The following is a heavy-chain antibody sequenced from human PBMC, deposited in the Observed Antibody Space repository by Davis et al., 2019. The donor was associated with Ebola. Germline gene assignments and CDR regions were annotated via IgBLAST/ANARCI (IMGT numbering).Heavy chain of an antibody. D-gene: IGHD2-8*01. V-gene: IGHV4-38-2*01. CDR2: IYYSGRT. J-gene: IGHJ1*01. CDR3: ASAQDIVLMVYTIGRYFQH. CDR1: GFTFSDYY. Sequence: ESLKISCAASGFTFSDYYMSWIRQPPGKGLEWIGTIYYSGRTYHNPSFKSRVAISVDMSKNQFSLKLSSVTAADTAVYYCASAQDIVLMVYTIGRYFQHWGQGTLVTVSS.